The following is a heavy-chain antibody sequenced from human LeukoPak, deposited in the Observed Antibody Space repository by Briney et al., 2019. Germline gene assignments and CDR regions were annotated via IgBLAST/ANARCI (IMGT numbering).Heavy chain of an antibody. D-gene: IGHD6-13*01. CDR1: GFTFASYA. CDR3: WGVLTTKQPPFDAFDA. CDR2: QSADGSDK. V-gene: IGHV3-30*15. Sequence: GGSLRLSCAASGFTFASYAMHWVRLAPGKGLEWVAVQSADGSDKFYAASVRGRFTISRDNSKHTLFLQMSSLRAEETTVYYCWGVLTTKQPPFDAFDAWGQGTMVTVSS. J-gene: IGHJ3*01.